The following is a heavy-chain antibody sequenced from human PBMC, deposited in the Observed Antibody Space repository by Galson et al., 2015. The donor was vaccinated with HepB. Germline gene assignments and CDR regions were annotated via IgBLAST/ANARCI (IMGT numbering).Heavy chain of an antibody. J-gene: IGHJ3*02. D-gene: IGHD3-3*01. Sequence: SLRLSCAASGFTFNTYAMHWVRQAPGKGLEWVATISHDESHKYCADSVKGRFTISRDNSKNTLYLQMNSLRTEDTAVYFCAREPDGGVWSADDAFDIWGQGTMVTVSS. CDR1: GFTFNTYA. CDR3: AREPDGGVWSADDAFDI. CDR2: ISHDESHK. V-gene: IGHV3-30*04.